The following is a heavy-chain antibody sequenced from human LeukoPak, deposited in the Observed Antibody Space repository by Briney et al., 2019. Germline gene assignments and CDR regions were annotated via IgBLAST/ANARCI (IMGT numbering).Heavy chain of an antibody. CDR3: TRSAVAGSSLYYFDY. D-gene: IGHD6-19*01. CDR1: GFTFGDYA. V-gene: IGHV3-49*04. CDR2: TRSKAYGGTT. J-gene: IGHJ4*02. Sequence: GGSLRLSCTASGFTFGDYAMSWVRQAPGKGLEWVGFTRSKAYGGTTEYAASVKGRFTISRDDSKSIAYLQMNSLKTEDTAVYYCTRSAVAGSSLYYFDYWGQGTLVTVSS.